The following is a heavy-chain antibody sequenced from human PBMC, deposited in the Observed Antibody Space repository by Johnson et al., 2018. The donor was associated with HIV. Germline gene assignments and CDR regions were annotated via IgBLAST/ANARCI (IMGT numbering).Heavy chain of an antibody. CDR3: AKDASTLGGDAFDI. D-gene: IGHD3-16*01. CDR2: ISWNRGSI. Sequence: VQLVESGGGVVRPGGSLRLSCAASGFTFDEYAMHWVRQAPGKGLEWVSGISWNRGSIGYADYVKGRFTISRDNAKNSLYLQMNSLRAEDTALYYCAKDASTLGGDAFDIWGQGTMVTVSS. V-gene: IGHV3-9*01. J-gene: IGHJ3*02. CDR1: GFTFDEYA.